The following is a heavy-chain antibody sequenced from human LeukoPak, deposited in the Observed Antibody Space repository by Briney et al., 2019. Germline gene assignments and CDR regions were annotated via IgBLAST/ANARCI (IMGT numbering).Heavy chain of an antibody. D-gene: IGHD3-22*01. Sequence: ASVKISCKASGYTFTSNYMIWVRRAPGQGLEWVGLMNPSGGATTYSQTFQDRVTLTRDTTTSTVYIELRSLTSEDTAVYYCARDAPYYYDSSGYYEFDYWGQGTLVTVAS. V-gene: IGHV1-46*01. CDR1: GYTFTSNY. CDR3: ARDAPYYYDSSGYYEFDY. CDR2: MNPSGGAT. J-gene: IGHJ4*02.